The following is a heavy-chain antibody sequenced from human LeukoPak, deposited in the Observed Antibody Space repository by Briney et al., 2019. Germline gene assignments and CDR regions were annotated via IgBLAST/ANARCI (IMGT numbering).Heavy chain of an antibody. D-gene: IGHD5-12*01. V-gene: IGHV3-30-3*01. CDR1: GFTFTNYA. CDR3: AREREEWLRSYYSDF. Sequence: GGSLRLSCAASGFTFTNYAMHWVRQAPGKGLERVAVLSYEGSNKYYADSVKGRFTISRDNSKNTVYLQMNSLRPEDTAVYYCAREREEWLRSYYSDFWGQGALVTVSS. J-gene: IGHJ4*02. CDR2: LSYEGSNK.